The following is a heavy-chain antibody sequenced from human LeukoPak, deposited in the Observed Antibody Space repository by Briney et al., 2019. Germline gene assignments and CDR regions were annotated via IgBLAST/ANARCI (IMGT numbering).Heavy chain of an antibody. V-gene: IGHV1-18*01. CDR2: ISAYNGNT. CDR3: AREVSGSYYGDNWFDP. D-gene: IGHD1-26*01. CDR1: GYTFTSYG. Sequence: EASVKVSCKASGYTFTSYGISWERQAPGQGLEWMGWISAYNGNTNYAQKLQGRVTMTTDTSTSTAYMELRSLRSDDTAVYYCAREVSGSYYGDNWFDPWGQGTLVTVSS. J-gene: IGHJ5*02.